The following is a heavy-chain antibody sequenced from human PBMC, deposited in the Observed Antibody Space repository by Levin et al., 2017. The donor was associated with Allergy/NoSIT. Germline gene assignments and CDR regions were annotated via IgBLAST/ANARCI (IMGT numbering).Heavy chain of an antibody. CDR2: IFPSDSDT. D-gene: IGHD4-23*01. V-gene: IGHV5-51*01. J-gene: IGHJ4*02. Sequence: GESLKISCQASGYSFTSYWFGWVRQRPGKGLEWMGLIFPSDSDTRVSPSFQGQIIMSVDKSISTAYLQWSSRKASDSAMDYCARRDSDGSNSFDDWGQGTLVTVSS. CDR1: GYSFTSYW. CDR3: ARRDSDGSNSFDD.